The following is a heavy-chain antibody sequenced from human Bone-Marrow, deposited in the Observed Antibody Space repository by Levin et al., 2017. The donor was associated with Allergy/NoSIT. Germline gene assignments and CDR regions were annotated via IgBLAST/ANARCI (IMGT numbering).Heavy chain of an antibody. CDR1: GVSITSGSYY. D-gene: IGHD2-21*01. Sequence: SQTLSLTCTVSGVSITSGSYYWSWIRQPAGKGLEWIGHSYTSGNITYNPSLKSRVTISLNTSKNQFSLKLRSVTAADTAVYYCARVLQYSYYYTDVWGKGTMVTVSS. V-gene: IGHV4-61*09. CDR3: ARVLQYSYYYTDV. J-gene: IGHJ6*03. CDR2: SYTSGNI.